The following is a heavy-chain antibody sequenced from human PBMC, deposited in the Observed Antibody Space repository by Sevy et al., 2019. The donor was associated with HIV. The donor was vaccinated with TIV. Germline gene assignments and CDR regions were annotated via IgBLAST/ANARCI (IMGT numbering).Heavy chain of an antibody. CDR3: ARGIFSYGYWREFDY. CDR2: ISYSGST. D-gene: IGHD5-18*01. J-gene: IGHJ4*02. V-gene: IGHV4-59*01. CDR1: GGSISSFY. Sequence: SETLSLTCTVSGGSISSFYWNWIRQSPGKGLEWIGYISYSGSTNYNPSLKRRVTISVETSKNQFSLKLSSVTAAETAVYYCARGIFSYGYWREFDYWGQGNLVTVSS.